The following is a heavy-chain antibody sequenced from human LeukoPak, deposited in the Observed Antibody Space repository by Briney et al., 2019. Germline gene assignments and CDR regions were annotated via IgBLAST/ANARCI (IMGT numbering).Heavy chain of an antibody. CDR3: ARLAPYGGNSYFDY. V-gene: IGHV6-1*01. D-gene: IGHD4-23*01. CDR2: TYYRSKWYN. Sequence: SQTLSLTCAISGDGVSSNSAAWNWIRQSPSRGLEWLGGTYYRSKWYNDYAVSEKSRITINPDTSKNQFSLQLKSVTPEDTAVYYCARLAPYGGNSYFDYWGQGTLVTVSS. J-gene: IGHJ4*02. CDR1: GDGVSSNSAA.